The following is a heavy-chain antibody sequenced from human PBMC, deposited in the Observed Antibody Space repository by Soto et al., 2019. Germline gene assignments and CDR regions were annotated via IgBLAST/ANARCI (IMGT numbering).Heavy chain of an antibody. CDR2: INHSGST. D-gene: IGHD5-12*01. V-gene: IGHV4-34*01. J-gene: IGHJ4*02. CDR3: ARDIGMNGPFDY. Sequence: PSETLSLTCAVYGGSFSGYYWSWIRQPPGKGLEWIGEINHSGSTNYNPSLKSRVTISVDTSKNQFSLKLSSVTAADTAVYYCARDIGMNGPFDYWGQGTLVTVSS. CDR1: GGSFSGYY.